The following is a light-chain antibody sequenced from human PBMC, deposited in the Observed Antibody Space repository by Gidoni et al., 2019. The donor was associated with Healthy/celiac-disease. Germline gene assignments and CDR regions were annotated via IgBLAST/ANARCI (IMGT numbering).Light chain of an antibody. Sequence: DIQMTQSPSSLSASVRDRVTITCRASQNITSHLNWYQQKPGKAPKLLIYAASSLQSGVPSRFSGSGSGTDFTLTISTLQPEDFATYYCQQSYSTPLTFGGGTKVEIK. CDR3: QQSYSTPLT. V-gene: IGKV1-39*01. J-gene: IGKJ4*01. CDR2: AAS. CDR1: QNITSH.